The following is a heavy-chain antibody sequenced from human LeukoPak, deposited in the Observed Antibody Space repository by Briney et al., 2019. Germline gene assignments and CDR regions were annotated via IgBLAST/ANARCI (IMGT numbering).Heavy chain of an antibody. CDR3: AREADYDSSGYYLDYFDY. Sequence: PSETLSLTCTVSGGSISSYYWSWIRQPAGKGLEWIGRIYTSGSTNYNPSLKSRVTMPVDTSKNQFSLKLSSVTAADTAVYYCAREADYDSSGYYLDYFDYWGQGTLVTVSS. CDR2: IYTSGST. V-gene: IGHV4-4*07. D-gene: IGHD3-22*01. J-gene: IGHJ4*02. CDR1: GGSISSYY.